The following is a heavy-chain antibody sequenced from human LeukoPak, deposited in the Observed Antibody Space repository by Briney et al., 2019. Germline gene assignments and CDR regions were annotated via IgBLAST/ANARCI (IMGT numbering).Heavy chain of an antibody. Sequence: QAGGSPRLSCAGSGFIFGTTSMSWVRQTPGKGLEWLASINYDGSEKYYVGSVEGRFTISRDSAKKSLFLQMNSLRAEDTAIYYCTRDRHWGQGTLVTVSS. CDR2: INYDGSEK. V-gene: IGHV3-7*01. CDR1: GFIFGTTS. CDR3: TRDRH. J-gene: IGHJ4*02.